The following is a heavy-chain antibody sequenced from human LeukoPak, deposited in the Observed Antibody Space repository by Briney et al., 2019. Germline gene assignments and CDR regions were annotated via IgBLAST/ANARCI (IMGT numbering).Heavy chain of an antibody. CDR3: ARHSRGPAAGPAFDY. CDR2: IYYSGST. J-gene: IGHJ4*02. V-gene: IGHV4-39*01. D-gene: IGHD6-13*01. CDR1: GSSISSSTYY. Sequence: SETLSLTCTVPGSSISSSTYYWGWIRQPPGKGLEWIGSIYYSGSTYYNPSLKSRVTISVDTSKNQFSLSSVTAADTAVYYCARHSRGPAAGPAFDYWGQGTLVTVSS.